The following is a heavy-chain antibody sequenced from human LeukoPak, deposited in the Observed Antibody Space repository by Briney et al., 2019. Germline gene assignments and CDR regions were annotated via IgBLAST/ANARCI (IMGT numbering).Heavy chain of an antibody. J-gene: IGHJ4*02. CDR1: GFTFSSYA. Sequence: PGGSLRLSCAASGFTFSSYAMSWVRQAPGKGLEWVSAISGSGGSTYYADSVKGRFTISRDNSKNTLYLQMNSLRAEDTAVYYCARLKAREYYDSSGYTDWGQGTLVTVSS. CDR2: ISGSGGST. CDR3: ARLKAREYYDSSGYTD. D-gene: IGHD3-22*01. V-gene: IGHV3-23*01.